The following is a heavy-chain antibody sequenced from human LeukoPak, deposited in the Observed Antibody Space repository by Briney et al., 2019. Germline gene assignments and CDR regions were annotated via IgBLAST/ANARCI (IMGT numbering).Heavy chain of an antibody. CDR2: INWNGGST. D-gene: IGHD2-2*02. Sequence: GGSLRLSCAASGFTFSSYGMSWVRHAPGKGLEWVSGINWNGGSTGYADSVKGRCTISRDNAKNSLYLQMNSLRAEDTALYHCARSILYCSSTSCYTEYYYGMDVWGQGTTVTVSS. J-gene: IGHJ6*02. V-gene: IGHV3-20*01. CDR3: ARSILYCSSTSCYTEYYYGMDV. CDR1: GFTFSSYG.